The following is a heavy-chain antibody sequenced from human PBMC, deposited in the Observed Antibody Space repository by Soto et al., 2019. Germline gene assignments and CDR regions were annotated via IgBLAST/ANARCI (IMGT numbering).Heavy chain of an antibody. J-gene: IGHJ5*02. Sequence: QVHLQQSGPGLVKASETLSLSCAVSGASITGADSYWFWIRKPPEKGLEWIGYIAYSGDTYYNPSLRSRVTTSADGSENNFSRTLKSVTAGARAVYFWASVFGRSATGPWGQGPSVTVSS. V-gene: IGHV4-31*11. CDR3: ASVFGRSATGP. CDR1: GASITGADSY. D-gene: IGHD3-3*01. CDR2: IAYSGDT.